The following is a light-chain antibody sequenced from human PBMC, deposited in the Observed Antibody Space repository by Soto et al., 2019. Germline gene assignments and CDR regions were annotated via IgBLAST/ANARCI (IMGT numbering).Light chain of an antibody. CDR3: QQTYNSSPYT. CDR2: AAS. Sequence: MTQSPATLSASVGDRVTITCRASQTIGKNLNWYQQEPGKAPKLLIYAASTLQSGVPSRFIGSGSGTDFTLTISGLQSEDFAIYFCQQTYNSSPYTFGQGTKLEIK. J-gene: IGKJ2*01. V-gene: IGKV1-39*01. CDR1: QTIGKN.